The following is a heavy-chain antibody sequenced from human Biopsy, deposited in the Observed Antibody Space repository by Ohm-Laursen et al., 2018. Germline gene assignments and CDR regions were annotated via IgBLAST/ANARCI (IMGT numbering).Heavy chain of an antibody. J-gene: IGHJ3*02. V-gene: IGHV4-34*01. CDR1: GGSFNGYF. D-gene: IGHD1-26*01. CDR2: ITQSGST. Sequence: SETLSLTCAVYGGSFNGYFWSWIRQPPGKGLEWIGDITQSGSTNYSPSLKSRVTMSVDTSKNQFPLNLRSVTAADTAVYYCARGTGRYYVYGAFDIWGQGTVVTVSS. CDR3: ARGTGRYYVYGAFDI.